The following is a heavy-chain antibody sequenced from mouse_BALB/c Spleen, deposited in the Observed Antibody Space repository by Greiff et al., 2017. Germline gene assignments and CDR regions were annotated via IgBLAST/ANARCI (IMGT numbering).Heavy chain of an antibody. J-gene: IGHJ4*01. D-gene: IGHD1-1*01. CDR1: GYTFTDYY. CDR3: ARLGTTVVAYYYAMDY. V-gene: IGHV1-77*01. CDR2: IYPGSGNT. Sequence: QVQLQQSGAELARPGASVKLSCKASGYTFTDYYINWVKQRTGQGLEWIGEIYPGSGNTYYNEKFKGKATLTADKSSSTAYMQLSSLTSEDSAVYFCARLGTTVVAYYYAMDYWGQGTSVTVSS.